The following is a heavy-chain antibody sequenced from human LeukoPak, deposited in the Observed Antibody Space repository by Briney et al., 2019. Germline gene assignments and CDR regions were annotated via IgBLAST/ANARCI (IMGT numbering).Heavy chain of an antibody. J-gene: IGHJ4*02. D-gene: IGHD3-22*01. CDR1: GVSISSSNW. V-gene: IGHV4-4*02. Sequence: SGTLSLTCAVSGVSISSSNWWSWVRQPPWEGLEWIGGIYHSGSTNYNPSLKSRVTISVDKSKNQFSLKLSSVTAADTAVYYCARDPTYYYDSSGYSNWGQGTLVTVSS. CDR2: IYHSGST. CDR3: ARDPTYYYDSSGYSN.